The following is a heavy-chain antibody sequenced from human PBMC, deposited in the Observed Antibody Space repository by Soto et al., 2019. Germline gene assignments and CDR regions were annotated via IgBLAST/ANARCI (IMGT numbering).Heavy chain of an antibody. CDR2: IYGTGTT. V-gene: IGHV4-59*01. D-gene: IGHD1-26*01. J-gene: IGHJ4*02. CDR1: DGSISSYY. Sequence: SETLSLTCTVSDGSISSYYWSWIRQPPGKGLEWIGYIYGTGTTNYAPSLKNRVTMSLHTSKNQFSLTLSSVTAADTAMYYCAGFSSGTYLFGLWGPGTLVTVS. CDR3: AGFSSGTYLFGL.